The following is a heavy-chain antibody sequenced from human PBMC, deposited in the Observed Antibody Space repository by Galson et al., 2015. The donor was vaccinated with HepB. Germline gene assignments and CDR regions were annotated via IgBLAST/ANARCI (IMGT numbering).Heavy chain of an antibody. J-gene: IGHJ4*02. Sequence: SLRLSCATSGFTFTTYTMSWVRQAPGKGLEWVSSISGGGGHTYYADSVKGRFTISKDRSRNTVSLQMNRLTAEDTAVYYCAKDGPPSFIPHFFDSLGQGTLVTVSS. CDR3: AKDGPPSFIPHFFDS. CDR2: ISGGGGHT. V-gene: IGHV3-23*01. CDR1: GFTFTTYT. D-gene: IGHD2-21*01.